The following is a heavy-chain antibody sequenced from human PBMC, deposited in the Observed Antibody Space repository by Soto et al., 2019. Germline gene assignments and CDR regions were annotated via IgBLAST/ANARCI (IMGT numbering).Heavy chain of an antibody. Sequence: EVQLVESGGGLVQPGGSLRLSCAASGFTFSSYSMNWVRQAPGKGLEWVSYISSSSSTIYYADSVKGRFTISRDNAKNSLSLQMNILRAEDTAVCYCAREMAALNSVDYWGPGTLVTVSS. CDR3: AREMAALNSVDY. D-gene: IGHD2-15*01. CDR1: GFTFSSYS. CDR2: ISSSSSTI. J-gene: IGHJ4*02. V-gene: IGHV3-48*01.